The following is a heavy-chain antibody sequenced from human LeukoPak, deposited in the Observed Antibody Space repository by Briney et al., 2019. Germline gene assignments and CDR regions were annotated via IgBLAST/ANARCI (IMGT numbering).Heavy chain of an antibody. D-gene: IGHD6-13*01. CDR1: GGTFSSYA. J-gene: IGHJ4*02. Sequence: SVKVSCKASGGTFSSYAISWVRQAPGQGLEWMGGIIPIFGTANYAQKFQGRVTITADESTSTAYMELSSLRSEDTAVYYCAREVLGENKRQLVLFDYWGQGTLVTVSS. CDR3: AREVLGENKRQLVLFDY. V-gene: IGHV1-69*13. CDR2: IIPIFGTA.